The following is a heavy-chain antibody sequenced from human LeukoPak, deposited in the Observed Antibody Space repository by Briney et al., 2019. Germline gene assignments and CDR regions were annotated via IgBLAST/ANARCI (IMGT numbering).Heavy chain of an antibody. Sequence: GQPLKISCKGSGYSFTSYWIGWVRQMPGKGLEWMGIIYPGDSDTRYSPSFQGQVTISADKPISTAYLQWSSLKASDTAMYYCARRDFWSGYSFDYWGQGTLVTVSS. CDR2: IYPGDSDT. CDR1: GYSFTSYW. V-gene: IGHV5-51*01. D-gene: IGHD3-3*01. J-gene: IGHJ4*02. CDR3: ARRDFWSGYSFDY.